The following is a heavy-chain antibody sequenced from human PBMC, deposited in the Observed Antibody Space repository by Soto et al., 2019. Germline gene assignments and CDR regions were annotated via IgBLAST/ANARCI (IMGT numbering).Heavy chain of an antibody. CDR3: AKDSSGWPYYFDY. D-gene: IGHD6-19*01. J-gene: IGHJ4*02. V-gene: IGHV3-23*01. CDR1: GFTFSSYA. Sequence: EVQLLESGGGLVQPGGSLRLSCAASGFTFSSYAMSWVRQAPGKGLEWVSAISGSGGSTYYADSVKGRFTIARDNSKNTLYLQMNSLRAEDTAVYYCAKDSSGWPYYFDYWGQGTLVTVSS. CDR2: ISGSGGST.